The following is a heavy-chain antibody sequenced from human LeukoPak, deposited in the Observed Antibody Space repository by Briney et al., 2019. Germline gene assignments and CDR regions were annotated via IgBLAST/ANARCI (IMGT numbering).Heavy chain of an antibody. CDR3: ASTNSGSYYPYDAFDI. CDR2: IYSGGST. J-gene: IGHJ3*02. V-gene: IGHV3-66*01. CDR1: GFTVSSNY. D-gene: IGHD1-26*01. Sequence: GGSLRLSCAASGFTVSSNYMSWVRQAPGKGLEWVSLIYSGGSTYYADSVKGRFTISRDNSKNTLYLQMNSLRAEDTAVYYCASTNSGSYYPYDAFDIWGQGTMVTVSS.